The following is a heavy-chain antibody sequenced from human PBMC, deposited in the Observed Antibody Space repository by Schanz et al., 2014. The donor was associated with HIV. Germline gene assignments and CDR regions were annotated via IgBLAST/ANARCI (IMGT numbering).Heavy chain of an antibody. Sequence: QVQLVESGGGLVKPGGSLRLSCAASGFTFSDYYMSWIRQAPGKGLEWVSYISSSGSTIYYADSVKGRFTISRDNAKNSLYLQMNSLRAEDTAVYYCARTSRIVIPDRDPRLSYLYGMDVWGQGTTVTVSS. CDR1: GFTFSDYY. CDR3: ARTSRIVIPDRDPRLSYLYGMDV. CDR2: ISSSGSTI. V-gene: IGHV3-11*04. D-gene: IGHD1-26*01. J-gene: IGHJ6*02.